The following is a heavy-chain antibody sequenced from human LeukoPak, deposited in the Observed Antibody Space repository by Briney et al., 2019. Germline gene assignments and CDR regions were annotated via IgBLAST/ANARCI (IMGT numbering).Heavy chain of an antibody. D-gene: IGHD2-2*01. J-gene: IGHJ4*02. CDR2: INPNSGGT. CDR1: GYTFTGYY. Sequence: ASVKVSCKASGYTFTGYYMHWVRQAPGQGLEWMGWINPNSGGTNYAQKFQGRVTMTRDTSISTAYMELSRLRSDDTAVYYCARDPYCSSTNCYPPDYWGQGTLVTVSS. CDR3: ARDPYCSSTNCYPPDY. V-gene: IGHV1-2*02.